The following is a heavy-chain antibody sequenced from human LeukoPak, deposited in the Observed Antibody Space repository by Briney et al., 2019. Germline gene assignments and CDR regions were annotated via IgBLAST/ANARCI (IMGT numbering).Heavy chain of an antibody. V-gene: IGHV4-30-2*01. J-gene: IGHJ4*02. CDR2: IYHSGST. CDR3: ARDAGSPGSSSSGDY. CDR1: GGSLSSGGYY. D-gene: IGHD6-6*01. Sequence: PSETLSLTCTVSGGSLSSGGYYWSWIRQPPGKGLEWIGYIYHSGSTYYNPSLKSRVTISVDRSKNQFSLKLSSVTAADTAVYYCARDAGSPGSSSSGDYWGQGTLVTVSS.